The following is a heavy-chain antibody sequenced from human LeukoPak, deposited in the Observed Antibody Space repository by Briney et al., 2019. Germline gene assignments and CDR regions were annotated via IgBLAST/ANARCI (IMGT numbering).Heavy chain of an antibody. CDR3: ARDPNHGEYSDYAGYYSDY. V-gene: IGHV3-30*04. J-gene: IGHJ4*02. D-gene: IGHD5-12*01. CDR2: ISSEGRNK. Sequence: PGGSLRLSCAASGFTFSSYSMHWVRQAPGKGLEWVALISSEGRNKYYAGSVKGRFTISRDNSKNTLYLQVNSLRVEDTAVYYCARDPNHGEYSDYAGYYSDYWGQGTLVTVSS. CDR1: GFTFSSYS.